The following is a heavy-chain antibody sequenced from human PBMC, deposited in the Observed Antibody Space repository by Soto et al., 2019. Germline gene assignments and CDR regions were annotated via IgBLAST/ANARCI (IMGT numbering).Heavy chain of an antibody. Sequence: QVQLVQSGAEVKKPGSSVKVSCKASGGTFSSYAISWVRQAPGQGLEWMGGIIPIFGTANYAQKFQGRVTITADESTSTAYMEVSSRSAEDTAVYYCASPYYYDSSGYYRHWGQGTLGTGSS. V-gene: IGHV1-69*01. D-gene: IGHD3-22*01. CDR2: IIPIFGTA. J-gene: IGHJ4*02. CDR1: GGTFSSYA. CDR3: ASPYYYDSSGYYRH.